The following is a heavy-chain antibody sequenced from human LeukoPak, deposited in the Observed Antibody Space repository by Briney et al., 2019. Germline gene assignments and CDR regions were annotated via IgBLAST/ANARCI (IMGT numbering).Heavy chain of an antibody. J-gene: IGHJ4*02. CDR2: IYYSGST. CDR3: ARDSCSGGSCSIDY. D-gene: IGHD2-15*01. V-gene: IGHV4-31*03. CDR1: GGSISSGGYY. Sequence: SETLSLTCTVSGGSISSGGYYWSRIRQHPGKGLEWIGYIYYSGSTYYNPSLKSRVTISVDTSKNQFSLKLSSVTAADTAVYYCARDSCSGGSCSIDYWGQGTLVTVSS.